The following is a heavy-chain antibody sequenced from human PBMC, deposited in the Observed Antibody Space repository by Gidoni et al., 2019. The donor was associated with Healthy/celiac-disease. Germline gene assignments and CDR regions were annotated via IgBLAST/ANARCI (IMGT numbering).Heavy chain of an antibody. J-gene: IGHJ4*02. CDR2: INHSGST. CDR3: ARGMQRWLQRYRTGLFDY. Sequence: QVQLQQWGAGLLKPSETLSLTCAVYGGSFSGYYWSWIRQPPGKGLEWIGEINHSGSTNYNPSLKSRVTISVDTSKNQFSLKLSSVTAADTAVYYCARGMQRWLQRYRTGLFDYWGQGTLVTVSS. V-gene: IGHV4-34*01. D-gene: IGHD5-18*01. CDR1: GGSFSGYY.